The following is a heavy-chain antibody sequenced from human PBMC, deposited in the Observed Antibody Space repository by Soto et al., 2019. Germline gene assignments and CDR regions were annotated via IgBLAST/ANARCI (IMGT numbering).Heavy chain of an antibody. CDR2: LNAGNGDT. D-gene: IGHD6-19*01. J-gene: IGHJ3*02. Sequence: ASVKVSSKASGYTFTNYAVHWLRQAPGQALEWMGWLNAGNGDTKYSPTFQDRVTITRDTSASTAYMELSSLRSEDTAVYYCARQGIGQWLESLYAFDIWGQGTMVTVSS. CDR3: ARQGIGQWLESLYAFDI. V-gene: IGHV1-3*01. CDR1: GYTFTNYA.